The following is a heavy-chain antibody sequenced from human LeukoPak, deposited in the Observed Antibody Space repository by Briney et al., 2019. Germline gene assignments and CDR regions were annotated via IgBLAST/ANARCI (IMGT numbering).Heavy chain of an antibody. Sequence: GGPLRLSCAASGFTFSSYSMIWVRQAPGKGLEWVSSISSSSSYIYYADSVKGRFTISRDNAKNSLYLQMNSLKAEDTAVYYCAKVTGYCSSISCYWVTYGMDVWGQGTTVTVSS. J-gene: IGHJ6*02. D-gene: IGHD2-2*01. CDR2: ISSSSSYI. V-gene: IGHV3-21*01. CDR3: AKVTGYCSSISCYWVTYGMDV. CDR1: GFTFSSYS.